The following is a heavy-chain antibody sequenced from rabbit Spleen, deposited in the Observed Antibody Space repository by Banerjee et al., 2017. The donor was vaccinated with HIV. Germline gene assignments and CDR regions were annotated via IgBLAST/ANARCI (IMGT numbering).Heavy chain of an antibody. D-gene: IGHD4-1*01. CDR2: IYPARGST. CDR3: ARAIVPWLGLTRLDL. J-gene: IGHJ3*01. CDR1: GIDFTSYY. V-gene: IGHV1S7*01. Sequence: QLTETGGGLVQPGGSLTLSCKASGIDFTSYYITWVRQAPGKGLEWIGIIYPARGSTDYASCVNGRFTISSDSAQSTVDLKMTSLTAADTATYFCARAIVPWLGLTRLDLWGPGTLVTVS.